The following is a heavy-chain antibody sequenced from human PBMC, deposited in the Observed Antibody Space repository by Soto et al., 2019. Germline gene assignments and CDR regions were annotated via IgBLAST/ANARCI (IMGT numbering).Heavy chain of an antibody. J-gene: IGHJ5*02. V-gene: IGHV4-39*01. CDR2: IYYSGST. CDR1: GGSISSSSYY. CDR3: ARQGIVVVVPATRPGWLDP. D-gene: IGHD2-15*01. Sequence: SETLSLTCTVSGGSISSSSYYWGWIRQPPGKGLEWIGSIYYSGSTYYNPSLKSRVTISVDTSKNQFSLKLSSVTAADTAVYYCARQGIVVVVPATRPGWLDPCGQGTLVTVSS.